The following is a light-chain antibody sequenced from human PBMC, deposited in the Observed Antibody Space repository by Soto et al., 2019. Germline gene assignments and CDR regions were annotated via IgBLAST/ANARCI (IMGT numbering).Light chain of an antibody. V-gene: IGLV3-25*03. CDR2: KDS. J-gene: IGLJ1*01. CDR1: ALPKQY. Sequence: SYELTQPPSVSVSPGQTARITCSGDALPKQYAYWYQQKPGQAPVLVIYKDSERPSGIPERFSGSSSGTTVTLTISGVQAEDEADYYCQSAESSGTFLYVFLTVTKVTVL. CDR3: QSAESSGTFLYV.